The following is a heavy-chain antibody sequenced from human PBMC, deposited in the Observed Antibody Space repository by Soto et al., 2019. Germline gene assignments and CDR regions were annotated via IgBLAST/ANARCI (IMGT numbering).Heavy chain of an antibody. CDR2: IYYSGST. CDR3: ASQASPSYYYGMDV. V-gene: IGHV4-39*02. CDR1: GGSISSSSYY. J-gene: IGHJ6*02. Sequence: QLQLQESGPGLVKPSETLSLTCTVSGGSISSSSYYWGWIRQPPGKGLEWIGSIYYSGSTFYNPSLKSRVTIXVXTXXNHFSLKLSSVTAADTAVFYCASQASPSYYYGMDVWGQGTTVTVSS.